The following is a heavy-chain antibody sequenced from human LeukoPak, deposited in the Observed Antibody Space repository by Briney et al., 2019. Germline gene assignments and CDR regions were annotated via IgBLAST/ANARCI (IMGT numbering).Heavy chain of an antibody. Sequence: GGSLRLSCAASGFIFSTYAMSWVRQAPGRGLEWVSLINGSGGTTYYADSVKGRFTISGDNSKNMLYLQMNGLRVEDTAVYYCAKGPNWFDPWGQGILVTVSS. CDR1: GFIFSTYA. J-gene: IGHJ5*02. CDR3: AKGPNWFDP. V-gene: IGHV3-23*01. CDR2: INGSGGTT.